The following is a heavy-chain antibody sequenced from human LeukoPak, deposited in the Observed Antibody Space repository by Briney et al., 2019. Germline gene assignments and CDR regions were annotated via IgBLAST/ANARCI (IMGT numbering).Heavy chain of an antibody. CDR2: ISDSGSII. D-gene: IGHD3-22*01. CDR1: GFTFSDYY. Sequence: GSLRLSCAASGFTFSDYYMSWIRQAPGKGLEGVSYISDSGSIIYYAESVKGRFTISRDNAKNSLYLQMNSLRVEDTAVYYCARDRLGDYDSSGYYDIWGQGTLVTVSS. J-gene: IGHJ4*02. CDR3: ARDRLGDYDSSGYYDI. V-gene: IGHV3-11*01.